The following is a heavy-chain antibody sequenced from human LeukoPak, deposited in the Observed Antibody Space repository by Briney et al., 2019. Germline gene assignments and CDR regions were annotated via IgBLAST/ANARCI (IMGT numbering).Heavy chain of an antibody. Sequence: SETLSLTCTVSGGSISSYYWSWIRQPPGKGLEWIGYIYYSGSTNYNPSLKSRVTISVDTSKNQFSLKLSSVTAADTAVYYCARDRYCSSTSCYLFDYWGQGTLVTVSS. J-gene: IGHJ4*02. CDR1: GGSISSYY. CDR3: ARDRYCSSTSCYLFDY. D-gene: IGHD2-2*01. V-gene: IGHV4-59*12. CDR2: IYYSGST.